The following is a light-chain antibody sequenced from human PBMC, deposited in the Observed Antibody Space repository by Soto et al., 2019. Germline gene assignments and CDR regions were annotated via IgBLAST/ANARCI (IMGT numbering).Light chain of an antibody. CDR3: SSYAGSTV. J-gene: IGLJ2*01. CDR1: SSDVGGYNY. Sequence: QSALTQPPSASGSPGQSVTISCTGTSSDVGGYNYVSWYQQHPGKAPKLMIYEVSTRPSGVPDRFSGSKSGNTASLTVSGLQADDEADYYCSSYAGSTVFGGGTKVTVL. CDR2: EVS. V-gene: IGLV2-8*01.